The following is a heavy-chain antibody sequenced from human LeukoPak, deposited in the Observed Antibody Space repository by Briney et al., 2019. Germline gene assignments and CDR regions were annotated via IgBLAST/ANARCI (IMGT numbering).Heavy chain of an antibody. J-gene: IGHJ1*01. CDR2: INHSGST. CDR1: GGSFSGYY. CDR3: ATGCWSGGEYFQH. Sequence: PSETLSLTCAVYGGSFSGYYWSWIRQPPGKGLEWIGEINHSGSTNYNPSLKSRVTISVDTSKNQFSLKLSSVTAGDTAVYYCATGCWSGGEYFQHWGQGTLVTVSS. V-gene: IGHV4-34*01. D-gene: IGHD4-23*01.